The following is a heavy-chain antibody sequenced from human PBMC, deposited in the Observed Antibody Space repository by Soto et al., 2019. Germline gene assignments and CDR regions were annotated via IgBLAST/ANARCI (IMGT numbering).Heavy chain of an antibody. J-gene: IGHJ3*02. CDR2: IYYSGST. Sequence: TLSLTCTVSGGSISSGGYYWSWILQHPGKGLEWIGYIYYSGSTYYNPSLKSRVTISVDTSKNQFSLKLSSVTAADTAVYYCARHCSGGSCYTGAFDIWGQGTMVTVSS. D-gene: IGHD2-15*01. CDR3: ARHCSGGSCYTGAFDI. CDR1: GGSISSGGYY. V-gene: IGHV4-31*03.